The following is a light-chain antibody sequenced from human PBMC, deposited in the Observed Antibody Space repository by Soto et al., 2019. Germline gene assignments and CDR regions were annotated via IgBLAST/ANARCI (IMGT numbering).Light chain of an antibody. Sequence: ELVLKKSPGTLSLSPGERATLSCRASQTLRSSYLGWYKQRPGQPPRLIIYGASTRATGIPGRFSGSGSGTEFTLTISSLKSEYFAVDYCQQYNNWPTFGQGTKVDIK. J-gene: IGKJ1*01. CDR2: GAS. V-gene: IGKV3-15*01. CDR3: QQYNNWPT. CDR1: QTLRSSY.